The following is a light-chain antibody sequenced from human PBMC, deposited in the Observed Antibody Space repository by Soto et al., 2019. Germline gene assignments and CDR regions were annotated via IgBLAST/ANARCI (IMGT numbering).Light chain of an antibody. V-gene: IGKV3D-15*01. Sequence: EIVMPQSPATLSVSPGESAPLSCRASQSVSSYLAWYQQKPGQATRLLIYDASNRATGIPARFSGSGSGTEFTLTISSLQSEDFAVYYCQQYHNWPITFCQGTRLEIK. CDR3: QQYHNWPIT. J-gene: IGKJ5*01. CDR1: QSVSSY. CDR2: DAS.